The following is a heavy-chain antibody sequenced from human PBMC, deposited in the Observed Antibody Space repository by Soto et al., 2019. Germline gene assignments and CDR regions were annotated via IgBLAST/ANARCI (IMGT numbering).Heavy chain of an antibody. J-gene: IGHJ6*02. Sequence: QVQLVQSGAEVKKPGSSVKVSCKASGGSLSNYGISWVRQAPGQGLEWMGGIILVFGTATYAQKFQGRVTITADEATNIVYMDVTSLRSEDTAVYYCARGDATKIVVTTYYAMDVWGQGTTVTVSS. CDR3: ARGDATKIVVTTYYAMDV. CDR2: IILVFGTA. D-gene: IGHD4-17*01. V-gene: IGHV1-69*12. CDR1: GGSLSNYG.